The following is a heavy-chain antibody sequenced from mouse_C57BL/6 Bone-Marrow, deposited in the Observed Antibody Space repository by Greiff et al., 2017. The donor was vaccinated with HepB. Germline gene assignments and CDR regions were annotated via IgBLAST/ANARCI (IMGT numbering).Heavy chain of an antibody. J-gene: IGHJ2*01. V-gene: IGHV1-85*01. CDR2: VYPRDGST. CDR3: ARLGYYGSSYVRYFDY. D-gene: IGHD1-1*01. Sequence: VQLQQSGPELVKPGASVKLSCKASGYTFTSYDINWVKQRPGQGLEWIGWVYPRDGSTKYNEKFKGKATLTVDTSSSTAYMELHSLTSEDSAVYFCARLGYYGSSYVRYFDYWGQGTTLTVSS. CDR1: GYTFTSYD.